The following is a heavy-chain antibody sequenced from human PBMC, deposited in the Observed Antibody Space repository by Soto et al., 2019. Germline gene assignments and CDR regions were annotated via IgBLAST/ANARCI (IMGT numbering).Heavy chain of an antibody. CDR1: GGSISPYF. V-gene: IGHV4-59*01. CDR2: ISYSGST. CDR3: ARGTRATKYYDYFYGVDV. Sequence: SETLSLTCSVPGGSISPYFWTWVRQAPGKGLEWIGYISYSGSTNYNPSLKSRLTILLSTSKKQFSLKLTSVTAADTAVYYCARGTRATKYYDYFYGVDVWAKAPRSPSP. J-gene: IGHJ6*02.